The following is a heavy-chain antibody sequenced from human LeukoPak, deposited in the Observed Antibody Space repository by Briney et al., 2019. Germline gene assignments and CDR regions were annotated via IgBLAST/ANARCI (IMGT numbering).Heavy chain of an antibody. CDR2: ISASGGST. CDR3: AKDLGYCSSTSCSWDY. Sequence: GGSLRLSCAAPGFTFSNYAMSWVRQAPGKGLEWVSAISASGGSTYYADSVKGRFTISRDNSKNTLYLQLNSLRAEDTAVYYCAKDLGYCSSTSCSWDYWGQGTLVTVSS. D-gene: IGHD2-2*01. CDR1: GFTFSNYA. V-gene: IGHV3-23*01. J-gene: IGHJ4*02.